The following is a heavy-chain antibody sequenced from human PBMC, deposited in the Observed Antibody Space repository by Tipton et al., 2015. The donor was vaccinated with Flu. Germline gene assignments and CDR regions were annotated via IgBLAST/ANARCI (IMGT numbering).Heavy chain of an antibody. D-gene: IGHD3-10*01. J-gene: IGHJ4*02. CDR3: AKGDYRGSGGYSDY. CDR1: GFTFEDYD. CDR2: ISWNGDNI. V-gene: IGHV3-9*01. Sequence: SLRLSCAAAGFTFEDYDMHWVRQVPGKGLEWVSAISWNGDNIGYAASVKGRSTISRDNAKNSLYLQMNSLRAEDTALYYCAKGDYRGSGGYSDYWGQGTLVTVSS.